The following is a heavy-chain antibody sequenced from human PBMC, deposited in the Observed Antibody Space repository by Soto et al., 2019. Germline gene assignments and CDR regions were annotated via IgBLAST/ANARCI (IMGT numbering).Heavy chain of an antibody. CDR2: ISYSGST. J-gene: IGHJ5*02. CDR3: ARVPGP. Sequence: PSETLSLTCAVSGGSISSSSYYWGWIRQPPGKGLEWIGSISYSGSTYYNPSLKSRVTISVDTSKNQFSLMLSSVTAADTAVYYCARVPGPWGQGTLVTVSS. V-gene: IGHV4-39*01. CDR1: GGSISSSSYY.